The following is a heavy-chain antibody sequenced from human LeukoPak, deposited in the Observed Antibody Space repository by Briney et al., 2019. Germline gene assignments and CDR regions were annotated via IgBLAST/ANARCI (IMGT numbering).Heavy chain of an antibody. J-gene: IGHJ4*02. CDR2: ISDRDGST. CDR3: AKDWDMAPGY. Sequence: ETLSLTCTVSGGSISSYYWSWIRQPPGKGLQWVSSISDRDGSTYYADSVKGRFTISRDNSKNTRYLQMNSMRAEDTAVYYCAKDWDMAPGYWGQGTLVTASS. CDR1: GGSISSYY. D-gene: IGHD2-15*01. V-gene: IGHV3-23*01.